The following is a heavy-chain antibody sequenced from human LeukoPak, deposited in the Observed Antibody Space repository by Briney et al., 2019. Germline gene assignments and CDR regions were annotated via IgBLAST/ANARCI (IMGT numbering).Heavy chain of an antibody. CDR2: IWYDGSNK. CDR1: GFTFSSYG. CDR3: ARARYSYGDNYFDY. J-gene: IGHJ4*02. V-gene: IGHV3-33*01. D-gene: IGHD5-18*01. Sequence: SGGSLRLSCAASGFTFSSYGMHWVRQAPGKGLEWVAVIWYDGSNKYYADSVKGRFTISRDNSKNTLYLQMNSLRAEDTAVYYCARARYSYGDNYFDYWGQGTLVTVSS.